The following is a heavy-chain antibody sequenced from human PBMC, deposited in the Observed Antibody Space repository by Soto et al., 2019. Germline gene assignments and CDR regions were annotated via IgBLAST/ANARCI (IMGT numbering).Heavy chain of an antibody. Sequence: EVQLVESGGGLIQPGGSLRLSCAASGFTVSSNYMSWVRQAPGKGLEWVSVIYSGGSTYYADSVKGRFTISRDNSKNTLYLQMNSLRAEDTAVYYCARQGRLGPGAFDIWGQGTMVTVSS. CDR2: IYSGGST. D-gene: IGHD3-16*01. V-gene: IGHV3-53*01. CDR1: GFTVSSNY. CDR3: ARQGRLGPGAFDI. J-gene: IGHJ3*02.